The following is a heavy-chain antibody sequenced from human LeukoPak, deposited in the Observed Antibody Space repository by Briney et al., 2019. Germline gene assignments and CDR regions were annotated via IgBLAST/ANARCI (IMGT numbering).Heavy chain of an antibody. V-gene: IGHV3-15*01. D-gene: IGHD6-25*01. CDR2: IKSKIDGGTI. J-gene: IGHJ4*02. CDR1: GFTFSDAW. Sequence: GGSLRLSCAASGFTFSDAWMTWVRQAPGKGLEWVGRIKSKIDGGTIDYAVPVKGRFTISRDDSRNTLYPQMNSLKTEDTAVYYCTTRRQDGCWGQGTLVTVS. CDR3: TTRRQDGC.